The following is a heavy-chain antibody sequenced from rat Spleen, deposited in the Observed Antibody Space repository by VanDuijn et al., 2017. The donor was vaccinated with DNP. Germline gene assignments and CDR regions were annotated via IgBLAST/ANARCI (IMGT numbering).Heavy chain of an antibody. J-gene: IGHJ2*01. Sequence: EVQLVESGGGLVQPGRSLKLSCAASGFTFSDYYMAWVRQAPTRGLEWVASISTSGEYAHYRDSVKGRFTISRDNGESSLYLQMNSLWSEDTATYYCTRLGSYYFEYWGQGVMVTVSS. V-gene: IGHV5-25*01. D-gene: IGHD1-4*01. CDR3: TRLGSYYFEY. CDR2: ISTSGEYA. CDR1: GFTFSDYY.